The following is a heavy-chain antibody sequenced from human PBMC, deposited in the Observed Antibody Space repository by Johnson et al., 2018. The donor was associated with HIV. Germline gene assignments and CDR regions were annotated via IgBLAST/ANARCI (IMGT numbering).Heavy chain of an antibody. CDR2: TRNNGNSYTT. D-gene: IGHD1-14*01. V-gene: IGHV3-72*01. Sequence: VQLLEPGGGLVKPGGSLRLSCAASGFILSDYYMSCVRQAPGKGLEWVGGTRNNGNSYTTEYAASVKGRFTISRDDSKNSLYLQMNSLKTEDAAVYYCARKGPGTTGVDAFDIWGQGTMVTVSS. J-gene: IGHJ3*02. CDR1: GFILSDYY. CDR3: ARKGPGTTGVDAFDI.